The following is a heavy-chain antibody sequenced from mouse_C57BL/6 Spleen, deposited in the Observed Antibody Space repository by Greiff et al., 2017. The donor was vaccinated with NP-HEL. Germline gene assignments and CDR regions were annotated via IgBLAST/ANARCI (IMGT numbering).Heavy chain of an antibody. CDR1: GYTFTSYW. CDR3: ARRAYYYGSSYWYFEV. Sequence: QVHVKQSGAELVRPGTSVKLSCKASGYTFTSYWMHWVKQRPGQGLEWIGVIDPSDSYTNYNQKFKGKATLTVDTSSSTAYMQLSSLTSEDSAVYYGARRAYYYGSSYWYFEVWGTGTTVTVSS. V-gene: IGHV1-59*01. D-gene: IGHD1-1*01. J-gene: IGHJ1*03. CDR2: IDPSDSYT.